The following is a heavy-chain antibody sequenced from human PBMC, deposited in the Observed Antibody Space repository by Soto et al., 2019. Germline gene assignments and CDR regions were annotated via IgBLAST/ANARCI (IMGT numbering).Heavy chain of an antibody. CDR2: IYYSGST. CDR1: GGSISSSSYY. V-gene: IGHV4-39*01. J-gene: IGHJ6*03. CDR3: ARPYNDFWSGYSTYHYYYMDV. Sequence: SETLSLTCTVSGGSISSSSYYWGWIRQPPGKGLEWIGSIYYSGSTYYNPSLKSRVTISVDTSKNQFSLKLSSVTAADTAVYYCARPYNDFWSGYSTYHYYYMDVWGKGTTVTVSS. D-gene: IGHD3-3*01.